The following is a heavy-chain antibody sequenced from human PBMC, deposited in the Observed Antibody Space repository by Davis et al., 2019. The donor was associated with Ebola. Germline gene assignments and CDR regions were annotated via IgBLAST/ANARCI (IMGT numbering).Heavy chain of an antibody. CDR2: INHSGST. J-gene: IGHJ2*01. V-gene: IGHV4-34*01. Sequence: PSETLSLTCAVYGGSFSGYFWTWIRQPPGKGLEWIGEINHSGSTNYNPSLKSRVTISVDTSKNQFSLKLSSVTAADTAVYYCARGGYCTNGVCYMIGYFDLWGRGTLVTVSS. D-gene: IGHD2-8*01. CDR3: ARGGYCTNGVCYMIGYFDL. CDR1: GGSFSGYF.